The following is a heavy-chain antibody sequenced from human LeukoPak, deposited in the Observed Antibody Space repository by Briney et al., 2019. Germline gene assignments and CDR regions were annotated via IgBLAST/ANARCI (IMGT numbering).Heavy chain of an antibody. V-gene: IGHV4-39*07. CDR2: IYYRGNT. D-gene: IGHD6-13*01. Sequence: PSETLSLTCSVSGGSIRSTTYYWGWIRQPPGKGLEWIGSIYYRGNTYYSPSLMSRVTISVETSKNEFSLKLRSVTAADTAVYYCARVTGYRIEDYFDYWGQGTLVTVSS. J-gene: IGHJ4*02. CDR3: ARVTGYRIEDYFDY. CDR1: GGSIRSTTYY.